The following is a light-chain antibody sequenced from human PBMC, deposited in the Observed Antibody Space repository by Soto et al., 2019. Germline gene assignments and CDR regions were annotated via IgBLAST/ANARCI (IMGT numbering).Light chain of an antibody. Sequence: DIQMTQSPSTLSASVGDRVTITCRASQSISSWLAWYQQKPGKAPKLLIYDASSLESGVPSRFSGSGSGTDLTLTISSLQPEDSATYYCQQSYSSPITFGQGTRLEIK. CDR1: QSISSW. V-gene: IGKV1-5*01. CDR2: DAS. J-gene: IGKJ5*01. CDR3: QQSYSSPIT.